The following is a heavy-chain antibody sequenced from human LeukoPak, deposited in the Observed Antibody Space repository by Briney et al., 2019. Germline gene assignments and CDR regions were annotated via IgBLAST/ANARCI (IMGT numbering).Heavy chain of an antibody. CDR1: GFTFSSYG. CDR2: ISYDGSNK. Sequence: AGGSLRLSCAASGFTFSSYGMHWVRQAPGKGLEWVAVISYDGSNKYYADSVKGRFTISRDNSKNTLYLQMNSLRAEDTAVYYCAKQGSVVITSDFDYWGQGTLVTVSS. CDR3: AKQGSVVITSDFDY. V-gene: IGHV3-30*18. J-gene: IGHJ4*02. D-gene: IGHD3-22*01.